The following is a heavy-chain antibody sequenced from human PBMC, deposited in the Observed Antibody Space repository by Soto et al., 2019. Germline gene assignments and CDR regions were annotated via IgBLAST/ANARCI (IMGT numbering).Heavy chain of an antibody. Sequence: SQTLSHTCAISVDSVSINSAAWNWIRQSGSRGLEWLGRTYYRSKWYNDYAVSVKSRITINPDTSKNQFSLQLNSVTPEDTAVYYCARVFGLAAAENWFDPWGQGTLVTVSS. V-gene: IGHV6-1*01. CDR1: VDSVSINSAA. CDR3: ARVFGLAAAENWFDP. CDR2: TYYRSKWYN. D-gene: IGHD6-13*01. J-gene: IGHJ5*02.